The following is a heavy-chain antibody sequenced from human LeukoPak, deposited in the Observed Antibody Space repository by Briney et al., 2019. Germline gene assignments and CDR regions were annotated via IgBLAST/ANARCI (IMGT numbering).Heavy chain of an antibody. CDR2: ISGSGGST. CDR3: AKGGYTVGALRYYYYYGMDV. J-gene: IGHJ6*02. CDR1: GSTFSSYA. Sequence: PGGSLRLSCAPSGSTFSSYAMSWVRHAPGKGLEWVSAISGSGGSTYYADSVKGRFTISRDKSKNTLYLQMNSLRAEDTAVYYCAKGGYTVGALRYYYYYGMDVWGQGTTVTVSS. V-gene: IGHV3-23*01. D-gene: IGHD1-26*01.